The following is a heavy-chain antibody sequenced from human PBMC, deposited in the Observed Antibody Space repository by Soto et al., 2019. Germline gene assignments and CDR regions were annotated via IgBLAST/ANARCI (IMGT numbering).Heavy chain of an antibody. CDR2: IYYSGST. CDR3: ARRPHSSGYYYYYGMDV. V-gene: IGHV4-39*01. D-gene: IGHD3-22*01. Sequence: LSLTCTVSGGSISSSSYYWGWIRQPPGKGLEWIGSIYYSGSTYYNPSLKSRVTISVDTSKNQFSLKLSSVTAADTAVYYCARRPHSSGYYYYYGMDVWGQGTTVTVSS. CDR1: GGSISSSSYY. J-gene: IGHJ6*02.